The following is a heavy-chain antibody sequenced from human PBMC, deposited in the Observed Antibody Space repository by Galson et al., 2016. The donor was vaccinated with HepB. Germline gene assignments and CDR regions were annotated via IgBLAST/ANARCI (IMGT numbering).Heavy chain of an antibody. D-gene: IGHD3-9*01. CDR2: ISYSGST. V-gene: IGHV4-30-4*01. J-gene: IGHJ4*02. Sequence: LSLTCTVSGGSISSGDYCWGWIRQPPGKGLEWIGYISYSGSTYNNLSLKSRLTISVATSKNQFSLKLSSVTAADTAVYYCARSYDSIFDYWGQGTLVTVSS. CDR1: GGSISSGDYC. CDR3: ARSYDSIFDY.